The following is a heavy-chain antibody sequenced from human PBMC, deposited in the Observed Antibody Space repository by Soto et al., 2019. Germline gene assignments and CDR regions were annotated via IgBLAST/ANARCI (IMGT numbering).Heavy chain of an antibody. CDR3: TRPPCCFDNWFDP. Sequence: SETLSLTCAVSGGSISTANWWIWVRQPPGKGLECIGEIYHSGNTNYNPSLKSRVTISVDKSKNQFSLKMRSVTAADTAIYYCTRPPCCFDNWFDPLVQGPLVT. CDR2: IYHSGNT. CDR1: GGSISTANW. D-gene: IGHD2-15*01. V-gene: IGHV4-4*02. J-gene: IGHJ5*02.